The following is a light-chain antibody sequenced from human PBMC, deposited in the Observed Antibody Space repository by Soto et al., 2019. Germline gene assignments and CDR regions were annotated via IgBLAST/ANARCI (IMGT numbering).Light chain of an antibody. CDR1: QGISNF. CDR3: QKYNSAPWT. J-gene: IGKJ1*01. CDR2: AAS. V-gene: IGKV1-27*01. Sequence: DIQMTQSPSSLSASVGDRVTITCRASQGISNFLDWHQQKPGKVPKLLIYAASTLQAGVPSRFSGSGSGTDFTLTINSLRPEDVATYYCQKYNSAPWTFGQGTKVEIK.